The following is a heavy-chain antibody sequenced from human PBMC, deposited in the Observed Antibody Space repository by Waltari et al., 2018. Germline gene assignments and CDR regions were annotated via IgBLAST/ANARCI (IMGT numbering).Heavy chain of an antibody. CDR1: QFIVSTND. D-gene: IGHD2-21*02. CDR3: ATDGDGDCSLCLAQ. CDR2: IYNDGTK. J-gene: IGHJ4*02. V-gene: IGHV3-53*01. Sequence: EVQLVESGGGVIQPGGSLTLSCAASQFIVSTNDMSWVRQAPGKGLEWVSVIYNDGTKLYADSVKGRFTVSRDNSKNMVHLQMDSLRAEDTAVYYCATDGDGDCSLCLAQWGQGTLVTVSS.